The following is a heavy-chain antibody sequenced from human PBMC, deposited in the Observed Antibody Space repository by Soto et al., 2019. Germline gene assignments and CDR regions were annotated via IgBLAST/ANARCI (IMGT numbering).Heavy chain of an antibody. CDR3: ARGQSSLLLDC. CDR1: GGSFSAYY. CDR2: INHSGST. V-gene: IGHV4-34*01. J-gene: IGHJ4*02. D-gene: IGHD2-8*02. Sequence: QVQLQQWGAGLLKPSETLSLTCAVYGGSFSAYYWSWIRQPPGKGLEWIGEINHSGSTNYNPSLKSLVTISVDTSKDQFSLTLSSVTAADTAVYYCARGQSSLLLDCWGQGILVTVSS.